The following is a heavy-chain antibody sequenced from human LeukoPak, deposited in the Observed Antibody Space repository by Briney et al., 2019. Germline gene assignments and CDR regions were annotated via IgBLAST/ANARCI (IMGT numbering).Heavy chain of an antibody. D-gene: IGHD5-12*01. V-gene: IGHV3-48*03. CDR3: ARVVVAVLNWFDP. CDR1: GFTFSTYE. J-gene: IGHJ5*02. CDR2: IHNSGSTI. Sequence: GGSLRLSCAASGFTFSTYEMNWVRQAPGKGLEWVSYIHNSGSTIYYADSVKGRFTISRDNAKNSLYLQMNSLRAEDTAVYYCARVVVAVLNWFDPWGQGTLVTVSS.